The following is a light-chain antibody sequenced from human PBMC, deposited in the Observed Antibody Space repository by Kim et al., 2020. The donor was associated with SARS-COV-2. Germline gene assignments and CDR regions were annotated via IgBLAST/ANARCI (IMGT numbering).Light chain of an antibody. Sequence: SVSPGGMAPLSCSAIQSVSGNLAWFQHRPGQAPRVLIYGASTRATGIPARFSGSGSGTQFTLTISSLQSEDFADYYCQQYSDWPFTFGPGTKVDIK. CDR3: QQYSDWPFT. CDR2: GAS. V-gene: IGKV3D-15*01. J-gene: IGKJ3*01. CDR1: QSVSGN.